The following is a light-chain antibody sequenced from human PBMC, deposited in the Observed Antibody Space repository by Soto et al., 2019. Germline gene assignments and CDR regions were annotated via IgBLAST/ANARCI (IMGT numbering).Light chain of an antibody. CDR3: QQRSSWPIT. CDR2: DGS. V-gene: IGKV3-11*01. J-gene: IGKJ5*01. Sequence: ETVLTQSPATLSLSPGERATLSCRASHSVSSSLAWYQQKPGQAPRLLIYDGSNRATGVPARFSGSGSGTDFSLTISSLEPEDSAVYYCQQRSSWPITFGQGTRLEI. CDR1: HSVSSS.